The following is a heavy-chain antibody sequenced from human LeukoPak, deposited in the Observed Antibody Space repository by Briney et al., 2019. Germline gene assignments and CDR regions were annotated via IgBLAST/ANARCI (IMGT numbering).Heavy chain of an antibody. J-gene: IGHJ6*03. Sequence: ASVKVSCKASGYTFTSYGISWVRQAPGQGLEWMGWISAYNGNTNYAQKLQGRVTMTTDTSTSTAYMELRSLRSDDTAVYYCAASLRDNYYYYYYMDVWGKGTTVTVSS. D-gene: IGHD5-12*01. CDR2: ISAYNGNT. CDR1: GYTFTSYG. V-gene: IGHV1-18*01. CDR3: AASLRDNYYYYYYMDV.